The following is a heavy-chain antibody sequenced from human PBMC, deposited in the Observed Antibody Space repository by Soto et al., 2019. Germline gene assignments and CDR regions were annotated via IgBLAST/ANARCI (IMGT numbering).Heavy chain of an antibody. V-gene: IGHV4-34*01. D-gene: IGHD1-7*01. J-gene: IGHJ6*03. CDR1: GGSISSFY. Sequence: SETLSLTWPVSGGSISSFYWIWIRQPPGKGLEWIGEINHSGSTNYNPSLKSRVTISVDTSKNQFSLQLTSVTPEDTAVYYCAGTTSHQWYYMDVWGKGTTVTVSS. CDR3: AGTTSHQWYYMDV. CDR2: INHSGST.